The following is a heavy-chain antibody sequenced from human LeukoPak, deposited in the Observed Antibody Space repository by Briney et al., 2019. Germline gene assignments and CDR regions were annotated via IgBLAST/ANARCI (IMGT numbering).Heavy chain of an antibody. CDR3: ATESYYAAFDI. J-gene: IGHJ3*02. Sequence: GGSLRLSCAASGFTFSSYEMNWVRQAPGKGLEWVSYITSSGSTIYYADSVKGRFTISRDNAKNSLYLQMNSLRADDTAVYYCATESYYAAFDIWGQGTMVTVSS. D-gene: IGHD1-26*01. CDR2: ITSSGSTI. V-gene: IGHV3-48*03. CDR1: GFTFSSYE.